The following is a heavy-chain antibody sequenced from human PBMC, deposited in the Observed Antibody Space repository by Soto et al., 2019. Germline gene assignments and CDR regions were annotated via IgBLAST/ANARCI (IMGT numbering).Heavy chain of an antibody. CDR2: IYWNDDE. V-gene: IGHV2-5*01. D-gene: IGHD3-3*01. CDR3: AVAYYDFYSASSYFDF. Sequence: QITLKESGPTLVKPTQTLTLTCTFSGFSLTTSGMGVGWIRQPPGKALEWLAIIYWNDDERYSPSLKSRLTLTQGSSKGQVFLSMTKMDPVDTGTYFCAVAYYDFYSASSYFDFWGQGTLVTVSS. CDR1: GFSLTTSGMG. J-gene: IGHJ4*02.